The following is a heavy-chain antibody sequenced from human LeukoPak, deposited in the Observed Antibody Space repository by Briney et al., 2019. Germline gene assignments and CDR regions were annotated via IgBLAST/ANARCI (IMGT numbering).Heavy chain of an antibody. J-gene: IGHJ4*02. Sequence: PSETLSLTCTVSGGSISSYYWSWIRQPPGKGLEWIGYIYYSGSTNYNPSLKSRVTISVDTSKNQFSLKLSSVTAADTAVYYCARQITMVRGVIKGGSTFFDYWGQGTLVTVSS. D-gene: IGHD3-10*01. CDR1: GGSISSYY. CDR2: IYYSGST. CDR3: ARQITMVRGVIKGGSTFFDY. V-gene: IGHV4-59*08.